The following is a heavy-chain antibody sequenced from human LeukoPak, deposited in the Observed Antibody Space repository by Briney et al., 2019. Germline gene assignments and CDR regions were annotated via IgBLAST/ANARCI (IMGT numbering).Heavy chain of an antibody. Sequence: SETLSLTCTVSGVSISSSSYYWGWIRQPPGKGLEWIGSIYHSGSTYYNPSLKSRVTISVDTSKNQFSLKLSSVTAADTAVYYCARVRMVRGVIGYWGQGTLVTVSS. J-gene: IGHJ4*02. CDR2: IYHSGST. CDR3: ARVRMVRGVIGY. D-gene: IGHD3-10*01. V-gene: IGHV4-39*07. CDR1: GVSISSSSYY.